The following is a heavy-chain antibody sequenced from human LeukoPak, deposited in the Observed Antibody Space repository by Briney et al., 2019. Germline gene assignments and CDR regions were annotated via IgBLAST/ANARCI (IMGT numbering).Heavy chain of an antibody. CDR3: ARSNPNSSSWYGAFDY. CDR1: GGSISSYY. Sequence: SETLSLTCTVSGGSISSYYWSWIRQPPGKGLEWIGYIYYSGSTNYNPSLKSRVTISVDTSKNQFSLKLSSVTAADTAVYYCARSNPNSSSWYGAFDYWGQGTLVTVSS. D-gene: IGHD6-13*01. J-gene: IGHJ4*02. CDR2: IYYSGST. V-gene: IGHV4-59*08.